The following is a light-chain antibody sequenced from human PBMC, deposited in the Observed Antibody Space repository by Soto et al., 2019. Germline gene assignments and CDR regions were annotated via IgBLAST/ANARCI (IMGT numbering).Light chain of an antibody. Sequence: DVVVTQSPLYLPVXLGQAASKSCRSVQCLVQGDVNTYLSWLLQSLFKXXRXXXXKVSKRGSGVPDRFSGSGSGNDFTLKISRVVAEDVGVYYCMQGTHWPPITFGQGTRLEIK. CDR2: KVS. CDR1: QCLVQGDVNTY. J-gene: IGKJ5*01. V-gene: IGKV2-30*02. CDR3: MQGTHWPPIT.